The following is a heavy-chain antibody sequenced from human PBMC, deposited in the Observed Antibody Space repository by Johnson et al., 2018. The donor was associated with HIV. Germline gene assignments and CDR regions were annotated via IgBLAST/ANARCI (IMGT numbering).Heavy chain of an antibody. D-gene: IGHD3-16*01. V-gene: IGHV3-30-3*02. CDR2: ISYDGSNK. CDR1: GFTFSSYA. J-gene: IGHJ3*02. CDR3: AKPPSMGADAFDI. Sequence: QEKLVESGGGVVQPGRSLRLSCAASGFTFSSYAMHWVRQAPGKGLEWVAVISYDGSNKYYADSVKGRFTISRDNPKNTLYLQMNSLRAEDTGVYYCAKPPSMGADAFDIWGQGTMVTVSS.